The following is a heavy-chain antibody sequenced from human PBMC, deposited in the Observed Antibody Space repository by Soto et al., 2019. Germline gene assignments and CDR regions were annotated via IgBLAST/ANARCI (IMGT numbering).Heavy chain of an antibody. D-gene: IGHD3-22*01. CDR3: ARARYYYDSSGYFKVNWFDP. CDR1: GGTFSSYA. V-gene: IGHV1-69*13. Sequence: GASVKVSCKASGGTFSSYAISWVRQAPGQGLEWMGGIIPIFGTANYAQKFQGRVTITADESTSTAYMELSSLRSEDTAVYYCARARYYYDSSGYFKVNWFDPWGQGTLVTVSS. CDR2: IIPIFGTA. J-gene: IGHJ5*02.